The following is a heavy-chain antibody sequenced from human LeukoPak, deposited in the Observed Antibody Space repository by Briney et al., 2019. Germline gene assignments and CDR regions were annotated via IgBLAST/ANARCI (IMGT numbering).Heavy chain of an antibody. V-gene: IGHV4-34*01. J-gene: IGHJ4*02. CDR1: GGSFSGYY. Sequence: SETLPLTCAVYGGSFSGYYWSWIRQPPGKGLEWIGEINHSGSTNYNPSLNSRVTISVDTSKNQFSLKLSSVTAADTAVYYCARAIAALDYWGQGTLVTVSS. CDR3: ARAIAALDY. D-gene: IGHD6-6*01. CDR2: INHSGST.